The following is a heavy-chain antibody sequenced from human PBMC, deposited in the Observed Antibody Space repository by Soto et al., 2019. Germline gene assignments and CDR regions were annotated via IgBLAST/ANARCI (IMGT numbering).Heavy chain of an antibody. J-gene: IGHJ6*02. CDR1: GFTVSSKF. CDR3: ATKGGSSSVAYGMDV. Sequence: EVQLVESEGGLVQPGGSLRLSCAAPGFTVSSKFMTWVRQAPGKGLEGLEWVSVIYGDGSTKYADSVKGRFSISRDNSKYTVYLQMNSLRVEDTAVYYCATKGGSSSVAYGMDVWGQGTTVTVFS. D-gene: IGHD3-16*01. V-gene: IGHV3-66*01. CDR2: IYGDGST.